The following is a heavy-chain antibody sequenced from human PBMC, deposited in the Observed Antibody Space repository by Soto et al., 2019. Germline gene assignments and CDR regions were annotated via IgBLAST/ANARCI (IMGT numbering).Heavy chain of an antibody. CDR2: IKQDGSEK. CDR1: GFTFSSYW. CDR3: ARDRYSYYDFWSGYLPYYYYGMDV. V-gene: IGHV3-7*01. J-gene: IGHJ6*02. D-gene: IGHD3-3*01. Sequence: GSLRLSCAASGFTFSSYWMSWVRQAPGKGLEWVANIKQDGSEKYYVDSVKGRFTISRDNAKNSLYLQMNSLRAEDTAVYYCARDRYSYYDFWSGYLPYYYYGMDVWGQGTTVTVSS.